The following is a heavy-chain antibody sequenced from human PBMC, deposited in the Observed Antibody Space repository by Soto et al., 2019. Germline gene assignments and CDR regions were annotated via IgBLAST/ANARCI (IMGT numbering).Heavy chain of an antibody. CDR2: INPSGGST. CDR3: AKTYGFLGGYYFDY. Sequence: QVQLVQSGAEVKKPGASVKVSCEASGYTFTNYYIHWVRQAPGQGLEWTAVINPSGGSTRYAQKFQGRVTMTRDTSTSTVYMELSSLRSEDTAVYYCAKTYGFLGGYYFDYWGQGTLVTVSS. CDR1: GYTFTNYY. J-gene: IGHJ4*02. D-gene: IGHD3-16*01. V-gene: IGHV1-46*01.